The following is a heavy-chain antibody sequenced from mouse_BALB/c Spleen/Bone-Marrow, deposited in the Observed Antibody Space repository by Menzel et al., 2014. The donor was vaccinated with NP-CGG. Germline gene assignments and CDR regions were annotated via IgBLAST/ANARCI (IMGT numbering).Heavy chain of an antibody. CDR1: GFSLTSYG. CDR2: IWAGGST. J-gene: IGHJ4*01. Sequence: VQVVESGPGLVAPSQSLSITCTVSGFSLTSYGVHWVRQPPGKGLEWLGVIWAGGSTNYNSALMSRLSISKDNSKSQVFLKMNSLQTDGTAMYFCARDRGFGYDRTMDYWGQGTSVTVSS. V-gene: IGHV2-9*02. D-gene: IGHD2-2*01. CDR3: ARDRGFGYDRTMDY.